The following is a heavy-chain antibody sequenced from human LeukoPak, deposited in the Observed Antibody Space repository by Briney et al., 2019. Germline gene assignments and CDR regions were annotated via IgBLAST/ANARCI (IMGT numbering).Heavy chain of an antibody. D-gene: IGHD6-13*01. CDR2: ISSSSGYI. CDR1: GFTFSSYS. V-gene: IGHV3-21*01. J-gene: IGHJ5*02. Sequence: GGSLRLSCAASGFTFSSYSMNWVRQAPGKGLEWVSSISSSSGYIYYADSVKGRFTISRDNAKNSLYLQMNSLRAEDTAVYYCARDSSSFENWFDPWGQGTLVTVSS. CDR3: ARDSSSFENWFDP.